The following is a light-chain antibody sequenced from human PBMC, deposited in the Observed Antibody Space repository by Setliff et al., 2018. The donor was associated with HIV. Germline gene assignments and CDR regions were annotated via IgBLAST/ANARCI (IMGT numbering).Light chain of an antibody. CDR1: QSVRSSF. CDR3: QQYGSSSLT. J-gene: IGKJ4*01. CDR2: GAS. V-gene: IGKV3-20*01. Sequence: EIVLTQSPGTLSLSPGERATLSCRASQSVRSSFLAWYQQRPGQAPRLLIYGASSRATGIPDRFSGSGSGTDFTLTINRLEPEDVAVYYCQQYGSSSLTFGGGTKV.